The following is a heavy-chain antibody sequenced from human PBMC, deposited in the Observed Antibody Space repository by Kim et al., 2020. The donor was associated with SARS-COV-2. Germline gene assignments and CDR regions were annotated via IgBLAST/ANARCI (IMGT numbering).Heavy chain of an antibody. D-gene: IGHD3-10*01. J-gene: IGHJ6*02. CDR1: GYTFTSYS. V-gene: IGHV1-69*05. CDR2: ISPRFGTA. Sequence: SVKVSCKASGYTFTSYSISWVRQAPGQGLEWMGRISPRFGTANYAQKFQGRVTMTRDESTSTAYMELSSLRSEDTAVYYCAREGLDGAGSDYPLASNYYSYGMDVWGQGTMVTVSS. CDR3: AREGLDGAGSDYPLASNYYSYGMDV.